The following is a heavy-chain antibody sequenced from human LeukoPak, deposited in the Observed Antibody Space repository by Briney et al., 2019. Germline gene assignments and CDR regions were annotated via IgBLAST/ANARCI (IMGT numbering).Heavy chain of an antibody. Sequence: PGGSLRLSCAASGFTFSSYAMSWVRQAPGKGLEWVAVIWYDGSNKYYADSVKGRFTISRDNSRNTLYLQMNSLRAEDTAVYYCARDVGTLALGYWGQGTLVTVSS. D-gene: IGHD3-16*01. CDR1: GFTFSSYA. CDR3: ARDVGTLALGY. CDR2: IWYDGSNK. V-gene: IGHV3-33*08. J-gene: IGHJ4*02.